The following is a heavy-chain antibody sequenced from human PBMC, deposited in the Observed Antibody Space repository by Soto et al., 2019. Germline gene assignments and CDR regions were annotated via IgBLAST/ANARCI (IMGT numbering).Heavy chain of an antibody. CDR1: GGSISSYY. Sequence: SETLSLTCTVSGGSISSYYWSWIRQPPGKGLEWIGEINHSGSTNYNPSLKSRVTISVDTSKNQFSLKLSSVTAADTAVYYCARGRRGSAAGLIFDYWGQGTLVTVSS. V-gene: IGHV4-34*01. CDR2: INHSGST. J-gene: IGHJ4*02. D-gene: IGHD6-13*01. CDR3: ARGRRGSAAGLIFDY.